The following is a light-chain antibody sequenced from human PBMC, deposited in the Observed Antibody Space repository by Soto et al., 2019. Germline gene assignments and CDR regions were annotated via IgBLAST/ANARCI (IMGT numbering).Light chain of an antibody. CDR2: LGS. CDR3: MQALRAPPT. CDR1: QSLLSSNGYNY. V-gene: IGKV2-28*01. Sequence: DIVRTQSPLSLPVTPGEPASISCRSSQSLLSSNGYNYLDWYLQKPGQSPQLLIYLGSNRASGVPDRFSGSGSGSDFTLEISRVEAEDVGIYHCMQALRAPPTFGQGTKVEI. J-gene: IGKJ1*01.